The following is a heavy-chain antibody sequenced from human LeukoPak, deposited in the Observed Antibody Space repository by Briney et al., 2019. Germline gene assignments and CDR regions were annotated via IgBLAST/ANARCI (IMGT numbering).Heavy chain of an antibody. CDR1: GFNFGNAW. V-gene: IGHV3-15*07. CDR3: ATDTFYMKGFDP. D-gene: IGHD2/OR15-2a*01. CDR2: IKSKVDGGAI. J-gene: IGHJ5*02. Sequence: PGGSLRLSCAASGFNFGNAWMYWVRQAPGKGLEWVGRIKSKVDGGAIDYPTPVKARFTMSRDDSRNILYLQMNSLETEDTARYYCATDTFYMKGFDPWGQGTQVIVSS.